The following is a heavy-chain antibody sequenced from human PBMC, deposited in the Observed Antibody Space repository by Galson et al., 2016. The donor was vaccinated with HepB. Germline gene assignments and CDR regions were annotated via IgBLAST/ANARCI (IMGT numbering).Heavy chain of an antibody. CDR1: GFTFSSYW. CDR3: ARSGEPS. J-gene: IGHJ5*02. D-gene: IGHD4-17*01. Sequence: SLRLSCATSGFTFSSYWMTWVRQAPGKGLGWVANINQDGIEKYYVGSVEGRFTISRDNAKKSLYLQMDSLRAEDTAVYYCARSGEPSWGQGTLFTVSS. V-gene: IGHV3-7*01. CDR2: INQDGIEK.